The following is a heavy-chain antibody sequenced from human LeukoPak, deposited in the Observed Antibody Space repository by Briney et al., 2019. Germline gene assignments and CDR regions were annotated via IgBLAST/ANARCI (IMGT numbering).Heavy chain of an antibody. J-gene: IGHJ4*02. Sequence: GASVKVSCKASGGTFSSYTFSWVRQAPGQGLEWMGIINPSGGSTTYAQKFQGRVTMTRDTSTSTFYMEVSSLTSEDTAVYYCAREIGPRQLHLWASAFDYWGQGTLVTVSS. V-gene: IGHV1-46*01. CDR3: AREIGPRQLHLWASAFDY. CDR1: GGTFSSYT. CDR2: INPSGGST. D-gene: IGHD5-18*01.